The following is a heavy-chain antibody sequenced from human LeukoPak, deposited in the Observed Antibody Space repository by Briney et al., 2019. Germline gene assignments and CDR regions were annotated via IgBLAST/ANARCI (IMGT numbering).Heavy chain of an antibody. D-gene: IGHD1-26*01. Sequence: SETLSLTCTVSGGSISSYYWSWIRQPAGKGLEWIGRIYTSGSTNYNPSLKSRVTISVDTSKNQFSLKVSSVTAADTAVYYCARLRGGSSAGSYYYHYMDVWGKGTTVTISS. CDR1: GGSISSYY. CDR2: IYTSGST. V-gene: IGHV4-4*07. CDR3: ARLRGGSSAGSYYYHYMDV. J-gene: IGHJ6*03.